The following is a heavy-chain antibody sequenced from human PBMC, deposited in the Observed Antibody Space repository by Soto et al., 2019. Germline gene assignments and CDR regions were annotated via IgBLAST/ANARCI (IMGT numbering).Heavy chain of an antibody. Sequence: QVQLVQSGAEVKKPGASVKVSCKASGYTFTSSYMHGVRQAPGQRLEWMGIINPSGGSTSYAKKIQGRVTMTRDTSTSTVYMELSSLRSEGTAVYYCARYYYYGSGSYTNPHDAFDLWGQGTMVTVSS. V-gene: IGHV1-46*01. D-gene: IGHD3-10*01. CDR2: INPSGGST. CDR1: GYTFTSSY. J-gene: IGHJ3*01. CDR3: ARYYYYGSGSYTNPHDAFDL.